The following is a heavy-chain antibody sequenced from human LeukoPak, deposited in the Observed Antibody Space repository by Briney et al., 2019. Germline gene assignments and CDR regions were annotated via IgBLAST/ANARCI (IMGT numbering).Heavy chain of an antibody. J-gene: IGHJ5*02. D-gene: IGHD3-10*01. CDR3: ARDRSGPSNWFDP. CDR2: IYYSGST. V-gene: IGHV4-31*01. CDR1: GGSISSGGYY. Sequence: PSQTLSLTCTVSGGSISSGGYYCSWIRQHPGKGLEWIGYIYYSGSTYYNPYLKSLVTILVEPSKNQFSLKLSSVTAADTAVYYCARDRSGPSNWFDPWGQGTLVTVSS.